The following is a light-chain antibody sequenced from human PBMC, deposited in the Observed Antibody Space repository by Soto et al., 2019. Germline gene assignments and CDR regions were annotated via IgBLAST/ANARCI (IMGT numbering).Light chain of an antibody. J-gene: IGKJ1*01. CDR1: QSISSW. CDR3: QQYNSYPWT. CDR2: KAS. Sequence: DIQMTQSPSTLSASVGDRVTITCRASQSISSWLAWYQQKPGKAPKLLIYKASSLESGVPSRFSGSGSGTEFTLTISSRQPDDFATYYCQQYNSYPWTFGQGTKVAIK. V-gene: IGKV1-5*03.